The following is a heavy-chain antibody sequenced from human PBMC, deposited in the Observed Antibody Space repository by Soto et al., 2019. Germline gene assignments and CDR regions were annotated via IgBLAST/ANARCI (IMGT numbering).Heavy chain of an antibody. J-gene: IGHJ5*02. Sequence: PSETLSLTCTVSGGSIISSSDYWGWIRQPPGKGLEWIGSIYYSGNTVYNPSLKSRVTISVDTSKSQFSLKLNSVTAADTALYYCARRGSVAGTYCFDPWGQGTLVTVSS. CDR2: IYYSGNT. CDR3: ARRGSVAGTYCFDP. V-gene: IGHV4-39*01. D-gene: IGHD3-10*01. CDR1: GGSIISSSDY.